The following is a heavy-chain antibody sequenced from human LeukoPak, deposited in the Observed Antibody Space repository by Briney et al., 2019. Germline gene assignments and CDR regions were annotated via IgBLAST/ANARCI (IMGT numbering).Heavy chain of an antibody. CDR3: ARDDIVVVVGGGMDV. CDR1: GGSISSYY. Sequence: SETLSLTCTVSGGSISSYYWSWIRQPPGKGLEWIGYIYYSGSTNYNPSLKSRVTISVDTSKNQFSLKLSSVTAADTAVYYCARDDIVVVVGGGMDVWGKGTTVTISS. J-gene: IGHJ6*03. CDR2: IYYSGST. V-gene: IGHV4-59*01. D-gene: IGHD2-15*01.